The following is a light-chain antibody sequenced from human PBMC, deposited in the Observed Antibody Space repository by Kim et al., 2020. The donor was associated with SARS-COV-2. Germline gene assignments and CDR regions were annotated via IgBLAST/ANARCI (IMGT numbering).Light chain of an antibody. V-gene: IGLV3-27*01. Sequence: SVYPGQTARITCSGDVLAKKYGRWFQQKPGQAPVLVIYKDSGRHSGIPERFSGSSSGTTVTLNSSGAQVEDEADYYCYSAADNNVVCGGGTQLTVL. CDR1: VLAKKY. CDR3: YSAADNNVV. J-gene: IGLJ2*01. CDR2: KDS.